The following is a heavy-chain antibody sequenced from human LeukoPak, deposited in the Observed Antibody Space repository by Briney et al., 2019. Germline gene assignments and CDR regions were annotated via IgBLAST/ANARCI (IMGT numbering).Heavy chain of an antibody. CDR1: GFTFSSYW. J-gene: IGHJ4*02. Sequence: PGGSLRLSCAASGFTFSSYWMHWVRQAPGKGPVWVSRISSDGSYTSYADSVKGRFTVSRDNAKNTLYLQMNSLRVEDTAVYYCTTVTYYNSRAPGDYWGQGTLVTVSS. CDR3: TTVTYYNSRAPGDY. D-gene: IGHD3-10*01. CDR2: ISSDGSYT. V-gene: IGHV3-74*01.